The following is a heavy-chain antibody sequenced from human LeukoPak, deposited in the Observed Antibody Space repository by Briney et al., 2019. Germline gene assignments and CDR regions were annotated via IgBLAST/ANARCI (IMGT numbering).Heavy chain of an antibody. D-gene: IGHD3-3*01. Sequence: PGGSLRLSCAASGFTFSSYSMNWVRQAPGKGLEWVSSISSSSSYIYYADSVKGRFTISRDNAKNSLYLQTNSLRAEDTAVYYCARDHSDFWSTYYMDVWGKGTTVTVSS. J-gene: IGHJ6*03. CDR3: ARDHSDFWSTYYMDV. CDR1: GFTFSSYS. CDR2: ISSSSSYI. V-gene: IGHV3-21*01.